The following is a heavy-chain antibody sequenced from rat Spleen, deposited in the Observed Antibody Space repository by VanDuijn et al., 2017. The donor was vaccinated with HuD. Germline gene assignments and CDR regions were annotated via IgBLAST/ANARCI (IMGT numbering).Heavy chain of an antibody. CDR3: ALRYYGYTYDWFAY. CDR1: GFTFSNYG. Sequence: EVQLVESGGGLVQPGRSLKLSCAVSGFTFSNYGLHWIRQAPTKSLEWVASVSPSGGSTYYRDSVKGRFTISRDNAENTVYLQMNSLRSEDTATYYCALRYYGYTYDWFAYWGQGTLVTVSS. CDR2: VSPSGGST. V-gene: IGHV5-19*01. J-gene: IGHJ3*01. D-gene: IGHD1-9*01.